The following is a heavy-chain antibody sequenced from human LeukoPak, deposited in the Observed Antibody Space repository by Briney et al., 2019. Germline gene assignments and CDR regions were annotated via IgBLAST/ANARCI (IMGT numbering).Heavy chain of an antibody. CDR1: GFTFSSDA. CDR3: ARAGNYYGSGSFYAKIDS. J-gene: IGHJ4*02. D-gene: IGHD3-10*01. V-gene: IGHV3-30*04. Sequence: GRSLRLSCAASGFTFSSDAMHWVRQDPGKGLEWVALISFDGNNKYYADSVKGRFTISRDNSKNTLYLLMNSLRTDDAAVYYCARAGNYYGSGSFYAKIDSWGQGTLVTVSS. CDR2: ISFDGNNK.